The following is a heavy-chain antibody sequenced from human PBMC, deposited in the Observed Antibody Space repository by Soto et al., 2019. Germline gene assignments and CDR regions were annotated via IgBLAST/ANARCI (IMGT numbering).Heavy chain of an antibody. CDR3: ARDIMGTNHYYYGMDV. V-gene: IGHV4-59*01. D-gene: IGHD2-8*01. CDR2: IYYSGST. J-gene: IGHJ6*02. Sequence: QVQLQESGPGLVKPSETLSLTCTVSGGSISSYYWSWIRQPPGKGLEWIGYIYYSGSTNYNPSLKSRVTISVDTSKNQFSLKLSSVTAADTAVYYCARDIMGTNHYYYGMDVWGQGTTVTVSS. CDR1: GGSISSYY.